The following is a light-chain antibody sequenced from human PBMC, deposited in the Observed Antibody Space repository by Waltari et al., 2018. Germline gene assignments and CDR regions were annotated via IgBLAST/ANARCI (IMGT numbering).Light chain of an antibody. CDR2: GAY. CDR1: HLGTNTY. V-gene: IGKV3-20*01. CDR3: QQYVGVVVT. J-gene: IGKJ4*01. Sequence: ELILTQPPRTLPLSSPDRATTPSWAGHLGTNTYLTWYQQKPGQAPRLLIYGAYSRAAGIPDRFSGSGSGTDFTLTISRLEAEDFAVYYCQQYVGVVVTFGGGTKVEI.